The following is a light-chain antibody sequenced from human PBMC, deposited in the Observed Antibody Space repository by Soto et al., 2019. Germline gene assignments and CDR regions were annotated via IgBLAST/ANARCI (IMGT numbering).Light chain of an antibody. CDR2: EAS. CDR1: QSVSSY. V-gene: IGKV3-11*01. Sequence: LKQSPGTLSLSPGERATLSCRASQSVSSYLAWYQQKPGQAPRLLIYEASNRATGIPARFSGSGSGTDFTLTISSLEPEDFAVYYCQLRSNWLLTFGPGTKVDIK. CDR3: QLRSNWLLT. J-gene: IGKJ3*01.